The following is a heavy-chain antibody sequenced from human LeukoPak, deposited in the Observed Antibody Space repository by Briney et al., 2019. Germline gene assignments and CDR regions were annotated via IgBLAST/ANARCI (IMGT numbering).Heavy chain of an antibody. Sequence: PGGSLRLSCAASGFTFSSYSMNWVRQAPGKGLEWVAFIRYDGSNKYYADSVKGRFTISRDNSKNTLYLQMNSLRAEDTAVYYCAKDLNPVVRGVINWFDPWGQGTLVTVSS. D-gene: IGHD3-10*01. V-gene: IGHV3-30*02. CDR1: GFTFSSYS. J-gene: IGHJ5*02. CDR2: IRYDGSNK. CDR3: AKDLNPVVRGVINWFDP.